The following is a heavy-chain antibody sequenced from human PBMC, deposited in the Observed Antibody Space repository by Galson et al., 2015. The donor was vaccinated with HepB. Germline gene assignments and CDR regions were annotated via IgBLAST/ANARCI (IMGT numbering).Heavy chain of an antibody. D-gene: IGHD3-22*01. CDR2: IIPILGTA. CDR1: GGTFSSYG. J-gene: IGHJ5*02. Sequence: SVKVSCKASGGTFSSYGISWVRQAPGQGLEWMGGIIPILGTANYAQNFQGRVMITADKSTSTAYMELSSLRSEDTAVYYCARLGEGYYDSGGWFDPWGQGTLVTVSS. CDR3: ARLGEGYYDSGGWFDP. V-gene: IGHV1-69*06.